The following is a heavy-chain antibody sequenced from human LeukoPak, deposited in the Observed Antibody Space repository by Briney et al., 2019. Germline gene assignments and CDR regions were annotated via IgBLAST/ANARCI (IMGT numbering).Heavy chain of an antibody. V-gene: IGHV4-4*02. CDR2: IHHIGNT. CDR3: ARVSYGDYEDY. CDR1: GGSIISSDW. Sequence: PSGTLSLTCAVSGGSIISSDWWSWVRQPPGRGLEWIGEIHHIGNTSYNSSLKSRVTISIDKSKNQFSLKLSSVTAADTAVYYCARVSYGDYEDYWGQGTLVTVSS. J-gene: IGHJ4*02. D-gene: IGHD4-17*01.